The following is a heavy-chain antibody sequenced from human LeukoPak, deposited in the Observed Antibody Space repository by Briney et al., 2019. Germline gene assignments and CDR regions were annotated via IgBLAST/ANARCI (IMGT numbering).Heavy chain of an antibody. Sequence: GGSLRLSCAASGFTFSSYGMHWVRQAPGKGLEWVSVIYSGGSTYYADSVKGRFTISRGNSKNTLYLQMNSLRAEDTAVYYCARDPPMAAYYYYGMDVWGQGTTVTVSS. V-gene: IGHV3-66*01. CDR2: IYSGGST. J-gene: IGHJ6*02. CDR3: ARDPPMAAYYYYGMDV. D-gene: IGHD3-10*01. CDR1: GFTFSSYG.